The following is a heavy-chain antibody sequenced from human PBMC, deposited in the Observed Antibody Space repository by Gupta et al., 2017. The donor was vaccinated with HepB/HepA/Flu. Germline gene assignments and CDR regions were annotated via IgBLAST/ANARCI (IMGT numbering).Heavy chain of an antibody. CDR1: GLTFTNYA. Sequence: EVQLLESGGDLVQPGGSLRLSCTASGLTFTNYAMSLVRQAPGKGLEWVSAISGSGDNTYYADSVKGRFTISRDNSKNTLYLQMTSRRAEDTAIYYCAKGLRTFDYWGQGTLVTVSS. CDR2: ISGSGDNT. J-gene: IGHJ4*02. V-gene: IGHV3-23*01. CDR3: AKGLRTFDY.